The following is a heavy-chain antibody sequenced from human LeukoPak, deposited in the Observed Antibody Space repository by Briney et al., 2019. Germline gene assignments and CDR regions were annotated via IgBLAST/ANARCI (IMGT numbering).Heavy chain of an antibody. V-gene: IGHV3-30-3*01. J-gene: IGHJ4*02. CDR3: ARDLQLYSGPYSVGF. CDR2: ISYDGSNK. CDR1: GFTFSSYA. Sequence: GRSLRLSCAASGFTFSSYAIHWVRQAPGKGLEWVAVISYDGSNKYYADSVKGRFTISRDNAQNSLYLQMNSLRAGDTAVYYCARDLQLYSGPYSVGFWGQGTLVTVSS. D-gene: IGHD1-26*01.